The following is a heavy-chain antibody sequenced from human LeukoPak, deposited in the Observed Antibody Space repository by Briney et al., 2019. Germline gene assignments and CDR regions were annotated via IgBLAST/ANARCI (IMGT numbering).Heavy chain of an antibody. CDR3: ARDNYYDSSGYSGY. J-gene: IGHJ4*02. CDR1: GFTFSSYW. D-gene: IGHD3-22*01. CDR2: IKQDGSEK. V-gene: IGHV3-7*01. Sequence: PGGSLRLSCAASGFTFSSYWMSWVRQAPGKGLEWVANIKQDGSEKYYVDSVKGRFTISRDNAKNSLFLQMNSLRAEDTAVYYCARDNYYDSSGYSGYWGQGTLVTVSS.